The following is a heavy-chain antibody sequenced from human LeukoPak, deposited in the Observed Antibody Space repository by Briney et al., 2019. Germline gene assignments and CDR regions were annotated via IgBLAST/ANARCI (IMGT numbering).Heavy chain of an antibody. V-gene: IGHV3-30*18. J-gene: IGHJ4*02. Sequence: PGGSLRLSCAASGFTFSSYGMHWVRQAPGKGLEWVAVISYDGSNKYYADSVKGRFTISRDNSKNTLYLQMNSLRAEDTAAYYCAKEDLFIAVAGTGNFDYWGQGTLVTVSS. CDR1: GFTFSSYG. CDR3: AKEDLFIAVAGTGNFDY. D-gene: IGHD6-19*01. CDR2: ISYDGSNK.